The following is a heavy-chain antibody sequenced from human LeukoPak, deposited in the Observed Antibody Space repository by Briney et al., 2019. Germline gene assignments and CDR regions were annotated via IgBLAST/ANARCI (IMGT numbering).Heavy chain of an antibody. J-gene: IGHJ5*02. D-gene: IGHD3-10*01. V-gene: IGHV3-53*05. CDR1: GFTVSSNY. Sequence: PGGSLRLSCAASGFTVSSNYMSWVRQAPGKGLEWVSVIYSGGSTYYADSVKGRFTISRDNSKNTLYLQMNSLRSEDTAVYYCARGRGSGSYYLFMPDGWFDPWGQGTLVTVSS. CDR2: IYSGGST. CDR3: ARGRGSGSYYLFMPDGWFDP.